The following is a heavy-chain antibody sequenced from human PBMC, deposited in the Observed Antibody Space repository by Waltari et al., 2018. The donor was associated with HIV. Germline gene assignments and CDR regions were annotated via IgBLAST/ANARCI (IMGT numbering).Heavy chain of an antibody. CDR1: GSTLSSDW. V-gene: IGHV3-7*01. CDR2: IKEDGSGK. Sequence: EVQLVESGGGLVQPGGSLRLSCEATGSTLSSDWMTWVRQAPGKGLEWVANIKEDGSGKWYVDSGKGRFNISRDNAKNAVYLQMNSLRAEDTAVYYCARSRSDAFDIWGQGTMVTVSS. J-gene: IGHJ3*02. CDR3: ARSRSDAFDI.